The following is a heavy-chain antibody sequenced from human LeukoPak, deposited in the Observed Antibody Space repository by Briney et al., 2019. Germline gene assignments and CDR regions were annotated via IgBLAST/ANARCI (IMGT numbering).Heavy chain of an antibody. CDR1: GGSISSSSYY. V-gene: IGHV4-39*01. J-gene: IGHJ4*02. Sequence: SETLSLTCTVSGGSISSSSYYWGWIRQPPGKGLEWIGSIYYSGSTYYNPSLKSRVTISVDTSKNQFSLKLNSVTAADTAVYYCARGYYDSSGYYSRGEFDYWGQGTLVTVSS. D-gene: IGHD3-22*01. CDR3: ARGYYDSSGYYSRGEFDY. CDR2: IYYSGST.